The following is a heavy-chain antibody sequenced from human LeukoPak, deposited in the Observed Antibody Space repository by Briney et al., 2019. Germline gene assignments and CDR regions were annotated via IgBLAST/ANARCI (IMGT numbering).Heavy chain of an antibody. Sequence: GGSLRLSCAASGFTFSNYGMDWVRQAPGKGLEWVANIREDESEKNYVDSVKGRFTISRDNAKNSLYLQMNSLRAEDTALYHCAREGYDSSGYYFDYWGQGTLVTVSS. V-gene: IGHV3-7*03. CDR3: AREGYDSSGYYFDY. CDR2: IREDESEK. D-gene: IGHD3-22*01. J-gene: IGHJ4*02. CDR1: GFTFSNYG.